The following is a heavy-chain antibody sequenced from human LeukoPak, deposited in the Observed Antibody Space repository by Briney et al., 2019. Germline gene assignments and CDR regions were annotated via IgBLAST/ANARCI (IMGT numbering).Heavy chain of an antibody. V-gene: IGHV1-18*01. CDR2: ISAYNGNT. Sequence: ASVKVSCKASGYTFTSYGISWVRQAPGQGLEWMGWISAYNGNTIYARKLQGRVTMTTDTSTSTAYMELRSLRSDDTAVYYCARGDGWGVYYYYMDVWGKGTTVTVSS. D-gene: IGHD5-24*01. J-gene: IGHJ6*03. CDR3: ARGDGWGVYYYYMDV. CDR1: GYTFTSYG.